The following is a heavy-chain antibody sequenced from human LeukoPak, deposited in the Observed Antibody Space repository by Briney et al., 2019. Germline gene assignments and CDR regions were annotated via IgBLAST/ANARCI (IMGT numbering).Heavy chain of an antibody. CDR3: ARAMWVSAERYFDY. CDR2: IIPTFGTA. J-gene: IGHJ4*02. D-gene: IGHD3-10*02. Sequence: ASVKVSCKASGGTFSSYAFSWVRQAPGQGLEWMGGIIPTFGTADYAQKFQGRVTITADESTNIAYMELSSLRSEDTAVYYCARAMWVSAERYFDYWGQGTLVTVSS. CDR1: GGTFSSYA. V-gene: IGHV1-69*13.